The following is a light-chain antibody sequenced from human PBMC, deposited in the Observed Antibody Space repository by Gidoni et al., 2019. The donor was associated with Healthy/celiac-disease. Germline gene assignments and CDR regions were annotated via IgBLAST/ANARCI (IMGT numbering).Light chain of an antibody. CDR1: QSVSSN. V-gene: IGKV3-15*01. J-gene: IGKJ3*01. CDR2: GAS. CDR3: QQYNNWPLPFT. Sequence: EIVMTQSPATLSVSPGERATLSCRASQSVSSNLAWYQQKPGQAPRLLIYGASTRATGSPARFSGSGSGTEFTLTISSLQSEDFAVYYCQQYNNWPLPFTFGPGTKVDIK.